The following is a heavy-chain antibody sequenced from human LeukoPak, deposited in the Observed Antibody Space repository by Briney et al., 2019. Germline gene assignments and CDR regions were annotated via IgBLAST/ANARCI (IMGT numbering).Heavy chain of an antibody. J-gene: IGHJ4*02. V-gene: IGHV3-66*01. D-gene: IGHD3-22*01. CDR2: IYSGGST. Sequence: GGSLRLSCAASGFTVSSNYMSWVRQAPGKGLEWVSVIYSGGSTYYADSVKGRFTISRDNSKNTLYLQMNSLRAEDTAVYYCARDTDSSGYYSWGQGTLVTASS. CDR1: GFTVSSNY. CDR3: ARDTDSSGYYS.